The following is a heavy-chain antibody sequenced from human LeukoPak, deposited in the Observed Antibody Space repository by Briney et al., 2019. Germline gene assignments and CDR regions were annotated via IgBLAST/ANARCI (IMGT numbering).Heavy chain of an antibody. V-gene: IGHV3-30*18. CDR2: ISYDGSNK. CDR1: GFTFSSYG. J-gene: IGHJ4*02. D-gene: IGHD6-19*01. Sequence: GRSLRLSCAASGFTFSSYGMHWVRQAPGEGLEWVAVISYDGSNKYYADSVKGRFTISRDNSKNTLYLQMNSLRAEDTAVYYCAKGRGLSSGWADYWGQGTLVTVSS. CDR3: AKGRGLSSGWADY.